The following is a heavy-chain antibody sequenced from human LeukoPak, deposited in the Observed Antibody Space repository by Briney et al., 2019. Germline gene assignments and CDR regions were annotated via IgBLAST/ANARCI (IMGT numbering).Heavy chain of an antibody. CDR2: ISHSGTT. V-gene: IGHV4-38-2*01. CDR1: GYSISSGYY. Sequence: SETLSLTCAVSGYSISSGYYWGWIRQSPGRGLGWIGSISHSGTTYYNPSLKSRVTISIDTSKNQFSLRLSSVTAADTAVYYCARGTSTIVATFSFWGQGTLVTVSS. J-gene: IGHJ4*02. CDR3: ARGTSTIVATFSF. D-gene: IGHD5-12*01.